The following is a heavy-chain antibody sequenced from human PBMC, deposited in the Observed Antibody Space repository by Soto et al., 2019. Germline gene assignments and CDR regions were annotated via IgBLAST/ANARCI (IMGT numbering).Heavy chain of an antibody. CDR1: GFTFTSYA. CDR2: ISNDGSNY. D-gene: IGHD3-3*01. V-gene: IGHV3-30-3*01. Sequence: PGGSRRLSCAASGFTFTSYAMHWVRQAPGKGLEWVAVISNDGSNYYYADSVRGRFTISRDNTKNTLFLQMSSLRGEDSGVYYCARGTTLAIFDYGMDVWGQGTTVTVSS. CDR3: ARGTTLAIFDYGMDV. J-gene: IGHJ6*02.